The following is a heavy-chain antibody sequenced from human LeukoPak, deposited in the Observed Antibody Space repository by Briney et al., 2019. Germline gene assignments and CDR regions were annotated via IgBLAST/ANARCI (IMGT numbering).Heavy chain of an antibody. Sequence: GGSLRLSCAASGLTVSSNFMTWVRQAPGKGLEWVSVIHSGGRTYYADSVRGRFTISRDNSKNTVYLQMNSLRAEDTAVYYCARVFSGWSFDYWGQGTLVTVSS. V-gene: IGHV3-66*01. CDR2: IHSGGRT. CDR3: ARVFSGWSFDY. D-gene: IGHD6-19*01. J-gene: IGHJ4*02. CDR1: GLTVSSNF.